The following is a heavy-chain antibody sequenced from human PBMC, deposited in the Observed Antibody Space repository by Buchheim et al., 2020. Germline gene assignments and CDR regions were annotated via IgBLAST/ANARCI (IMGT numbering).Heavy chain of an antibody. CDR2: IWYDGSNK. CDR1: GFTFSSYG. CDR3: ARLQLGYCSGGSCYSSWYYYYYMDV. V-gene: IGHV3-33*01. Sequence: VQLLESGGGLVQPGGSLRLSCAASGFTFSSYGMHWVRQAPGKGLEWVAVIWYDGSNKYYADSVKGRFTISRDNSKNTLYLQMNSLRAEDTAVYYCARLQLGYCSGGSCYSSWYYYYYMDVWGKGTT. J-gene: IGHJ6*03. D-gene: IGHD2-15*01.